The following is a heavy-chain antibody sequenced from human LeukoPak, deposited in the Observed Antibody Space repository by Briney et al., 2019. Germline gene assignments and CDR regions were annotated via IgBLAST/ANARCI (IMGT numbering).Heavy chain of an antibody. J-gene: IGHJ3*02. CDR2: INSDGSIT. CDR1: GFTFSSFW. Sequence: GGSLRLSCAASGFTFSSFWMHWVRQAPGKGLVWVSSINSDGSITNYADSVKGRFTISRDNAKNTLYLQMNSLRVEDTAVYYCARTSTDAFDIWGQGTMVSVSS. V-gene: IGHV3-74*01. CDR3: ARTSTDAFDI.